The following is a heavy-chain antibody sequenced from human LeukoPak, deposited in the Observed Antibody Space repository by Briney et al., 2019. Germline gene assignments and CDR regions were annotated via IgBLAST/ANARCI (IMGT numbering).Heavy chain of an antibody. J-gene: IGHJ3*02. D-gene: IGHD1-26*01. Sequence: TGGSLRLSCAASGFTFSNYWMHGVRQAPGKGLVRVSRINSDGSSIVYADSVKGRFTISRDNAKNTLYLQMNSLRVEDTAVYYCARGGSPPEALGDAFDIWGQGTMVTVSS. CDR2: INSDGSSI. CDR1: GFTFSNYW. CDR3: ARGGSPPEALGDAFDI. V-gene: IGHV3-74*01.